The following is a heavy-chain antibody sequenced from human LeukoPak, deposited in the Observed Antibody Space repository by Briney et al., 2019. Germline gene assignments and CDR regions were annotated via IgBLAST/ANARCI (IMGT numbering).Heavy chain of an antibody. CDR1: GGFISSYY. V-gene: IGHV4-59*08. D-gene: IGHD5-24*01. CDR3: ARRWLGSQGDSFDI. Sequence: SETQSLTCTVSGGFISSYYWSWIRHPPGKGLEWFVYSYHRGSTNYKDSLKSRVTKSVDTSKNQSSLKLSSVTAADTAVYYCARRWLGSQGDSFDIWGQGTMVTVSS. CDR2: SYHRGST. J-gene: IGHJ3*02.